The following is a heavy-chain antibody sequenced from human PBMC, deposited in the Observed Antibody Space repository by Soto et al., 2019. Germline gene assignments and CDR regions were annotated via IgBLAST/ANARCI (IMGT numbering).Heavy chain of an antibody. J-gene: IGHJ6*02. Sequence: QVQLVQSGAEVKKPGSSVKVSCKASGGTFSSYAISWVRQAPGQGLEWMGGIIPIFGTANYAQKFQGRVTITADESTSTADMELGSLRSEDTAVYYCARDDYGGNEGYNYYGMYVWGQGTTVTVSS. V-gene: IGHV1-69*01. D-gene: IGHD4-17*01. CDR3: ARDDYGGNEGYNYYGMYV. CDR1: GGTFSSYA. CDR2: IIPIFGTA.